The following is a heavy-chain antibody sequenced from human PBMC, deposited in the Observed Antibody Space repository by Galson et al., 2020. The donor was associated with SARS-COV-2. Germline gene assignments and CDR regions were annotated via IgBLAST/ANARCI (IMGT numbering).Heavy chain of an antibody. CDR3: ARDSGYCTDGVCYRYWYFDL. V-gene: IGHV4-4*02. Sequence: SETLSLTCTVSGGSISNNDWWSWVRQPPGKGLEWIGEISQSVTTHYNPSLKSRVTISGDKSKNQISLKLSSVTAADTAVYYCARDSGYCTDGVCYRYWYFDLGVRGTLVTVSS. J-gene: IGHJ2*01. CDR1: GGSISNNDW. D-gene: IGHD2-8*01. CDR2: ISQSVTT.